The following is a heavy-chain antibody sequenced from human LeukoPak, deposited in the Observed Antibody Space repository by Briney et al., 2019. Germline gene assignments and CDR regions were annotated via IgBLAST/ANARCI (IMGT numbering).Heavy chain of an antibody. CDR3: ASTSPYCGGDCSIDY. V-gene: IGHV1-69*02. Sequence: SVKVSCKASGGTFSSYTISWVRQAPGQGLEWMGRIIPILGIANYAQKFQGRVTITADKSTSTAYMELSSLRSEDTAVYYCASTSPYCGGDCSIDYWGQGTLVTVSS. CDR2: IIPILGIA. D-gene: IGHD2-21*02. CDR1: GGTFSSYT. J-gene: IGHJ4*02.